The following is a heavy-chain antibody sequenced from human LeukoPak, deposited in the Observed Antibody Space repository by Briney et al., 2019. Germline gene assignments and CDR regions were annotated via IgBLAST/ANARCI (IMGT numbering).Heavy chain of an antibody. CDR2: ISYDESNK. V-gene: IGHV3-30*18. Sequence: GGSLRLSCAASGFTFSSYGMHWVRQAPGKGLEWVAVISYDESNKYYADAMKGRFTISRDNSKNTLYLQMNSLRDEDTAVYYCAKDLMVRGVFTPDYWGQGTLVTVSS. CDR1: GFTFSSYG. CDR3: AKDLMVRGVFTPDY. J-gene: IGHJ4*02. D-gene: IGHD3-10*01.